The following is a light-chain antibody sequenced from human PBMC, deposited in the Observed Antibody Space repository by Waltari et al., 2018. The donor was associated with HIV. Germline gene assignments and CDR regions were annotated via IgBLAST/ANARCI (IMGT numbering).Light chain of an antibody. Sequence: QSVLTQPPSASGTPGQRVTIPCSGSSSNIGRNAVNWYQQPPGTAPKRLIFSNNQRPSGVPDRFSGSKSGTSASLAISGLQSDDEADYYCAAWDDSLNDSYVFGPGTKVTVL. CDR2: SNN. CDR1: SSNIGRNA. J-gene: IGLJ1*01. CDR3: AAWDDSLNDSYV. V-gene: IGLV1-44*01.